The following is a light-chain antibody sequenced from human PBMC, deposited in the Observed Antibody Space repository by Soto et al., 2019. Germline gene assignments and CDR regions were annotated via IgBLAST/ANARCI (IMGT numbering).Light chain of an antibody. CDR1: SSDVGGYNY. V-gene: IGLV2-11*01. CDR3: CSYAGSYTLEV. J-gene: IGLJ2*01. Sequence: QSALTQPRSVSGSRGQSVTISCTGTSSDVGGYNYVSWYQQNPGKAPKLMIYDVSKRPSGVPDRFSGSKSGNTASLTISGLQAEDEADYYCCSYAGSYTLEVFGGGTKLTVL. CDR2: DVS.